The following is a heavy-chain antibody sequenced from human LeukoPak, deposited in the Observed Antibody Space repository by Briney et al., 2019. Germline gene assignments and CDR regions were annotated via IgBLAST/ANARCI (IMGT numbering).Heavy chain of an antibody. D-gene: IGHD1-26*01. CDR1: GLTYRSYG. CDR2: ISGSGGST. J-gene: IGHJ4*02. Sequence: GGSLSLSYAASGLTYRSYGMSWVRQAPGKGLEWVSAISGSGGSTYHADSVKGRFTISRDNSKSTLYRQMNSLRAEGTAVYYCAKPPKCSGSYWRWDYWGQGTLVTVPS. CDR3: AKPPKCSGSYWRWDY. V-gene: IGHV3-23*01.